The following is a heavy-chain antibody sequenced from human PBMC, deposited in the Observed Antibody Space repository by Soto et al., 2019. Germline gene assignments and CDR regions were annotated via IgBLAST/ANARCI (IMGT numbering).Heavy chain of an antibody. Sequence: QVQLQESGPGLVKPSETLSLTCTVSGVSVNSGSFYWAWIRQPSGKGLEWIGFGSYSGTTNYKPSLKSRVTISVDTSRSQISLKVTSLTAAVTAVYYCARGATVTQYDYWGQGTLVTVSS. D-gene: IGHD4-17*01. CDR3: ARGATVTQYDY. J-gene: IGHJ4*02. V-gene: IGHV4-61*01. CDR1: GVSVNSGSFY. CDR2: GSYSGTT.